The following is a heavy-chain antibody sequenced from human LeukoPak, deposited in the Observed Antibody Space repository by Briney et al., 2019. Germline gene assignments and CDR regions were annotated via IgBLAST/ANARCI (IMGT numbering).Heavy chain of an antibody. CDR1: GYTFTSYG. J-gene: IGHJ3*02. CDR2: ISIYNGNT. D-gene: IGHD4-17*01. CDR3: ARFTVTTPGVAFDI. Sequence: ASVKVSCKASGYTFTSYGISWVRQAPGQGLEWMGWISIYNGNTDYAQKLRGRVTMTTDTSTSTAYLELRGLRSDDTAVYYCARFTVTTPGVAFDIWGQGTMVTVSS. V-gene: IGHV1-18*01.